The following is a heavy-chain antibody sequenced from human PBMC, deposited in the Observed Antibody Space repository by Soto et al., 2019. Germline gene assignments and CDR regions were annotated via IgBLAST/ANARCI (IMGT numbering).Heavy chain of an antibody. Sequence: GGSLRLSCAASGFTFSSYAMSWVRQAPGKGLEWVSAISGSGGSTYYADSVKGRFTISRDNSKNTLYLQMNSLRAEDTAVYYCAKAASTFGGVIGQVGFDYWGQGTLVTVSS. CDR2: ISGSGGST. CDR1: GFTFSSYA. J-gene: IGHJ4*02. V-gene: IGHV3-23*01. D-gene: IGHD3-16*02. CDR3: AKAASTFGGVIGQVGFDY.